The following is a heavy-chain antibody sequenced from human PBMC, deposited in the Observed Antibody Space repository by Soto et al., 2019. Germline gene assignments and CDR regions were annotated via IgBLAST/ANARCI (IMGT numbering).Heavy chain of an antibody. CDR1: GFTFSSYA. J-gene: IGHJ4*02. V-gene: IGHV3-23*01. D-gene: IGHD6-13*01. CDR3: SAKFIAHL. Sequence: GGSLRLSCAASGFTFSSYAMSWVRQAPGKGLEWVSAISGSGGSTYYADCVNGRFNISRDNSKHTLYLQMNSLRAEHTAVYYCSAKFIAHLWGQGTMVTVSS. CDR2: ISGSGGST.